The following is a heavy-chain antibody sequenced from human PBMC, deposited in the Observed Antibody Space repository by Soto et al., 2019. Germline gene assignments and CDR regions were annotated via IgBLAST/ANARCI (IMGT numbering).Heavy chain of an antibody. CDR3: ARDAHRGGAPDY. D-gene: IGHD3-16*01. CDR2: IWYDGSNK. CDR1: GFTFSSYG. J-gene: IGHJ4*02. Sequence: QVQLVESGGGVVQPGRSLRLSCAASGFTFSSYGMHWVRQAPGKGLEWVAVIWYDGSNKYYADSVKGRFTISRDNSKNTLYLQMNSLRAEDTAEYYCARDAHRGGAPDYWGQGTLVTVSS. V-gene: IGHV3-33*01.